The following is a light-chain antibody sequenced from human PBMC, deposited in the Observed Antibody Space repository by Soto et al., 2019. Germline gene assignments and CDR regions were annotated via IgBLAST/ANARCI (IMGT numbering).Light chain of an antibody. J-gene: IGKJ3*01. CDR2: AAS. CDR3: QPYYSYPFT. V-gene: IGKV1-8*01. CDR1: QGISSY. Sequence: AIRMTQSPSSLSASTGDRVTITCRASQGISSYLAWYQQKPGKAPKLLIYAASTLQSGVPSRFSGSGSVTDFNLPISCPQSEDFATYYYQPYYSYPFTFGPGTKVDIK.